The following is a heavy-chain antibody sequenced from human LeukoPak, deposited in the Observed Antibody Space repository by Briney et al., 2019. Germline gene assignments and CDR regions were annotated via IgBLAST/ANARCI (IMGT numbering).Heavy chain of an antibody. J-gene: IGHJ4*02. V-gene: IGHV4-59*11. CDR3: AREEYSSSGSGAFDY. D-gene: IGHD6-13*01. Sequence: PSETLSLTCTVSGGSISSHYWSWIRQPPGKGLEGRGYIYYSGSTNYNPSLKSRVTISVDTSKNQFSLKLSSVTAADTAVYYCAREEYSSSGSGAFDYWGQGTLVTVSS. CDR1: GGSISSHY. CDR2: IYYSGST.